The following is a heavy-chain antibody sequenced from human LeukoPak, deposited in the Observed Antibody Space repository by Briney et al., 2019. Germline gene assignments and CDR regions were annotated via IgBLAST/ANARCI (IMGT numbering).Heavy chain of an antibody. D-gene: IGHD6-19*01. J-gene: IGHJ3*01. CDR1: GFAVINNY. CDR2: IYSDGTT. CDR3: VKDWYSSGWYAFDV. V-gene: IGHV3-53*01. Sequence: GGSLRLSCAASGFAVINNYMSWVRQAPGKGLAWVSVIYSDGTTVYADSVKGRFTISRDNSKNTLYLQMNSLRAEDAALYYCVKDWYSSGWYAFDVWGQGTMVTVSS.